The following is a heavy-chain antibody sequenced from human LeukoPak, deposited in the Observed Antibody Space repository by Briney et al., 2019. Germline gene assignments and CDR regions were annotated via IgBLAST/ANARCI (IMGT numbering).Heavy chain of an antibody. Sequence: PSETLSLTCAVYGGSFSGYYWTWIHQPPGKGREWIGEVNHSGSTNYNPSLKSRVTISVDTSKNQFSLKLRSVTAADTAVYYCARGKGSGWTFDYWGQGTLVTVSS. CDR1: GGSFSGYY. D-gene: IGHD6-19*01. V-gene: IGHV4-34*01. CDR2: VNHSGST. J-gene: IGHJ4*02. CDR3: ARGKGSGWTFDY.